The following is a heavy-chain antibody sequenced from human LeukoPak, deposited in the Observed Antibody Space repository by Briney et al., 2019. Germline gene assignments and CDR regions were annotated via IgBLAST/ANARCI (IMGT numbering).Heavy chain of an antibody. J-gene: IGHJ4*02. CDR2: IYYSGST. V-gene: IGHV4-38-2*02. D-gene: IGHD5-18*01. CDR1: GYSISSAYY. CDR3: ARDAGDTAIMFDY. Sequence: SETLSLTCSVSGYSISSAYYWGWIRQPPGKGLEWIGSIYYSGSTYYNPSLKSRVTISVDTSKNQFSLKLSSVTAADTAVYYCARDAGDTAIMFDYWGQGTLVTVSS.